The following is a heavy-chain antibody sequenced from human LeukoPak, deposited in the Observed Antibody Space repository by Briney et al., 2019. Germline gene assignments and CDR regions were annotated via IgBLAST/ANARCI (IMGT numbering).Heavy chain of an antibody. CDR3: ARVPDYYGSGSYYLGLYYYYYGMDV. J-gene: IGHJ6*02. V-gene: IGHV1-18*01. CDR2: ISAYNGNT. D-gene: IGHD3-10*01. CDR1: GYTFTSYG. Sequence: APVKVSCKASGYTFTSYGISWVRQAPGQGLEWMGWISAYNGNTNYAQKLQGRVTMTTDTSTSTAYMELRSLRSDDTAVYYCARVPDYYGSGSYYLGLYYYYYGMDVWGQGTTVTVSS.